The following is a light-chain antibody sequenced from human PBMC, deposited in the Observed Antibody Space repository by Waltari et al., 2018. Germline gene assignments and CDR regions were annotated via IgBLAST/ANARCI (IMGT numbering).Light chain of an antibody. Sequence: EIVLTQSPGTLSLSPGDGATLSCRASQSSGASLAWYQQKPGQAPRLLIYSTSSRAPGIPDRFSGSGSGTDFTLTISRLEPEDFAVYYCQQYVRSPPTFGQGTKVA. V-gene: IGKV3-20*01. J-gene: IGKJ1*01. CDR2: STS. CDR3: QQYVRSPPT. CDR1: QSSGAS.